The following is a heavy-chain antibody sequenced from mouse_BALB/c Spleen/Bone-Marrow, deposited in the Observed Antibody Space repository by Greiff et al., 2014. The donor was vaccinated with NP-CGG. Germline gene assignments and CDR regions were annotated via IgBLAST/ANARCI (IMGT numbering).Heavy chain of an antibody. V-gene: IGHV5-17*02. CDR3: ARLRRYYGYFDY. J-gene: IGHJ2*01. CDR2: ISSGSSTI. Sequence: EVHLVESGGGLVQPGGSRKLSCAASGFTFSSFGMHWVRQAPEKGLEWVAYISSGSSTIYYADTVKGRFTISRDNPKNTLFLRMTSLRSEDTAMYYCARLRRYYGYFDYWGQGTTLTVSS. D-gene: IGHD1-1*01. CDR1: GFTFSSFG.